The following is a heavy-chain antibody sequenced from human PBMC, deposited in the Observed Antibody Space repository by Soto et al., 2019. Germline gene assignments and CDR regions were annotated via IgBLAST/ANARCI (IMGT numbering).Heavy chain of an antibody. CDR3: AKGFWAGGIAAAGLDAFHI. J-gene: IGHJ3*02. Sequence: GGSLRLSCAASRFTFRNFAMSWVRQAPGKGLEWVSTISGSGADTYYADSVKGRFTISRDNSKNTLYLQMNSLRAEDTAVYYCAKGFWAGGIAAAGLDAFHIWGQGTMVTVSS. CDR1: RFTFRNFA. CDR2: ISGSGADT. D-gene: IGHD6-13*01. V-gene: IGHV3-23*01.